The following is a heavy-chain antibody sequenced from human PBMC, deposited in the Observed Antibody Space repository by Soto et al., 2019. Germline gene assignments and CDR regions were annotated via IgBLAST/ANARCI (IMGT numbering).Heavy chain of an antibody. V-gene: IGHV4-34*01. CDR1: AGSFSGYY. CDR3: ARALWEHGGPFFDY. CDR2: INHSGST. D-gene: IGHD1-26*01. Sequence: SETLSLTCAVYAGSFSGYYWTWIRQPPGTGLEWIGEINHSGSTNYNPSLKSRVTISVDTSKNQFSLKLNSVTAADTAVYYCARALWEHGGPFFDYWGRGTLVTVSS. J-gene: IGHJ4*02.